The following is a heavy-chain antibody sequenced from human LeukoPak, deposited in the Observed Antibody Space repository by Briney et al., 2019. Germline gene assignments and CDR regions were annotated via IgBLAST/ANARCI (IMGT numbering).Heavy chain of an antibody. J-gene: IGHJ5*02. Sequence: ASVKVSCKASGYTFTGYYMHWVRQAPGQGLEWMGLVDPEDGETIYAEKFQGRVTITADTSTDTAYMELSSLRSEDTAVYYCATDLGRNGWFDPWGQGTLVTVSS. D-gene: IGHD1-1*01. CDR2: VDPEDGET. CDR3: ATDLGRNGWFDP. CDR1: GYTFTGYY. V-gene: IGHV1-69-2*01.